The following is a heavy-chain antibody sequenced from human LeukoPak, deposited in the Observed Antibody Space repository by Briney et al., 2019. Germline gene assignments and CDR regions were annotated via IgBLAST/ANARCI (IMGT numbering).Heavy chain of an antibody. V-gene: IGHV1-69*01. D-gene: IGHD4-17*01. CDR1: GGTFSSYA. CDR3: ARGESYGLSRYFDL. J-gene: IGHJ2*01. Sequence: GSSVKVSCKASGGTFSSYAISWVRQAPGQGLEWMGGIIPIFGTANYAQKFQGRVTITADESTSTAYMELSSLRSEDTAVYYCARGESYGLSRYFDLWGRGTLVTVSS. CDR2: IIPIFGTA.